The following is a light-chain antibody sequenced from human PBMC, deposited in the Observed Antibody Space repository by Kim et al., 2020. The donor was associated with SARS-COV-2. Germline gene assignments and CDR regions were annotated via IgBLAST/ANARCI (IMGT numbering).Light chain of an antibody. V-gene: IGLV3-1*01. Sequence: SPGRTASITCSGDKLGDKYACWYQQKPGQSPVLVIYQDSQRPSGIPERFSGSNSGNTATLTISGTQAMDEADYYCQAWDSSTADVVFGGGTQLTVL. CDR2: QDS. CDR1: KLGDKY. CDR3: QAWDSSTADVV. J-gene: IGLJ2*01.